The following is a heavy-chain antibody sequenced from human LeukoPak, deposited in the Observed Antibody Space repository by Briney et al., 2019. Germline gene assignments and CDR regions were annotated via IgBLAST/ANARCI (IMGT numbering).Heavy chain of an antibody. CDR3: ARGSYYYDSSGRLFDY. CDR2: IYTSGST. J-gene: IGHJ4*02. Sequence: SETLSLTCTVSGGSISSYYWSWIRQPAGKGLEWIGRIYTSGSTNYNPSLKSRVTMSVDTSRNQFSLKLSSVTAADTAVYYCARGSYYYDSSGRLFDYWGQGTLVTVSS. V-gene: IGHV4-4*07. CDR1: GGSISSYY. D-gene: IGHD3-22*01.